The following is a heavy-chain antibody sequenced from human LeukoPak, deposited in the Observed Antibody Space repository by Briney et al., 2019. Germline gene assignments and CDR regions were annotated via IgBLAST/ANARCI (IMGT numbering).Heavy chain of an antibody. CDR3: AKSHGYSYGLDY. V-gene: IGHV3-30*18. Sequence: GGSLRLSYAASGFTFSSYWMSWVRQAPGKGLEWVAVISYDGSNEYYTDSVKGRFTISRDNSKNTLYLQMNSLRAEDTAVYYCAKSHGYSYGLDYWGQGTLVTVSS. CDR2: ISYDGSNE. CDR1: GFTFSSYW. J-gene: IGHJ4*02. D-gene: IGHD5-18*01.